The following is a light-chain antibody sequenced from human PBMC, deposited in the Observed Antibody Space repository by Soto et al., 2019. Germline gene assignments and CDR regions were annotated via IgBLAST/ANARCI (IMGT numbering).Light chain of an antibody. CDR3: LQHFNFSWT. Sequence: AIQMTQSPSSLSASVGDRVTITCRASRGIGNDLGWYQQKPGKAPKHLIFAASNLQSGVPSRFSGGGSGTDFTLTISSLQADDFATYYYLQHFNFSWTFGQGTKVE. J-gene: IGKJ1*01. CDR2: AAS. CDR1: RGIGND. V-gene: IGKV1-6*01.